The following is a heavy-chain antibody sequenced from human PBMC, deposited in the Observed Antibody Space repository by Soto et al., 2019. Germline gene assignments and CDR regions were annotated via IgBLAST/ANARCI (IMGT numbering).Heavy chain of an antibody. CDR1: GYTFSNYA. CDR3: ARDTGPNGYNYYYFGMDV. J-gene: IGHJ6*02. Sequence: HPGGSLRLSCAASGYTFSNYAMHWVRQAPGKGLEWVAVIPYDGSDKYNANSVKGRFTISRDNSKNTLYLQMNSLRAEDTAVYYCARDTGPNGYNYYYFGMDVWGQGTTVTV. D-gene: IGHD5-18*01. V-gene: IGHV3-30-3*01. CDR2: IPYDGSDK.